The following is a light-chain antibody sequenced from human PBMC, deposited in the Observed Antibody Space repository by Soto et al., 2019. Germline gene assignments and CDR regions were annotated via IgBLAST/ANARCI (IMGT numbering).Light chain of an antibody. J-gene: IGLJ2*01. CDR1: SSDVGGYNC. CDR2: EVS. Sequence: SALTQPPSASGSPGQSVTISCTGTSSDVGGYNCVSWYQQHPGKAPKLMIYEVSKRPSGVPDRFSGSKSGNTASLTVSGLQAEDEADYYRSSYAGSNIPVVFGGGTKLTVL. V-gene: IGLV2-8*01. CDR3: SSYAGSNIPVV.